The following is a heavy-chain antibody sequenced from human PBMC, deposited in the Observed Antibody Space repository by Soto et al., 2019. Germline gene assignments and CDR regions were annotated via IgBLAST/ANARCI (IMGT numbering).Heavy chain of an antibody. CDR2: IYYSGST. CDR1: GGSITSSSYY. Sequence: QLQLQESGPGLVKPSETLSLTCTVSGGSITSSSYYWGWIRQPPGKGLEWIGNIYYSGSTYYNPSLKIRVTISVEASKTHFSRKRSSVTAADTAVYYCMLGSGWNAFDYWGQGTLVTVSS. J-gene: IGHJ4*02. D-gene: IGHD3-3*01. CDR3: MLGSGWNAFDY. V-gene: IGHV4-39*01.